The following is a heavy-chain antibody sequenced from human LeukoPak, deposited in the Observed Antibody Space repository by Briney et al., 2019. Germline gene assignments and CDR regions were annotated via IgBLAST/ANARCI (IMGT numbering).Heavy chain of an antibody. CDR1: GFDFSSHN. CDR3: ARDTYSGGYIDA. J-gene: IGHJ5*01. D-gene: IGHD1-26*01. CDR2: ISSGFSYK. V-gene: IGHV3-21*01. Sequence: PGGSLRLPCVGSGFDFSSHNMNWVRQAPGKGLEWVSHISSGFSYKFYADSLKGRVTISRDDAKKTLYLLINSLRAEDTAIYYCARDTYSGGYIDAWGHGTLVIVSS.